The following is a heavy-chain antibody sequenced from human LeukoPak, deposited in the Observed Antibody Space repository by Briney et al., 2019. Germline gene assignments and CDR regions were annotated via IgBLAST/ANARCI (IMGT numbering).Heavy chain of an antibody. CDR2: ISSSGSTI. V-gene: IGHV3-48*03. Sequence: GGSLRLSCAASGFTFSSYEMNWVRQAPGGGREWVSYISSSGSTIYYADSVKGRFTISRDNAKNALYLQMNSLRAEDTAVYYCARDPGCSGGSCYSSFDYWGQGTLVTVSS. CDR3: ARDPGCSGGSCYSSFDY. CDR1: GFTFSSYE. J-gene: IGHJ4*02. D-gene: IGHD2-15*01.